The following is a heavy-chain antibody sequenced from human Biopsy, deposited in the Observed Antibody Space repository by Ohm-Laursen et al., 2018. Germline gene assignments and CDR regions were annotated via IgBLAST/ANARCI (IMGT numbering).Heavy chain of an antibody. CDR2: IFYRGST. CDR1: GGSISNNNYY. Sequence: TLSLTCTVSGGSISNNNYYWGWIRQPPGKGLEWIGSIFYRGSTHYKPSLKSRVNISVDTSKNQFSLKLNSVTAADTAVYYCARDYETSGYYYVSWGQGTLVTVSS. J-gene: IGHJ5*02. D-gene: IGHD3-22*01. CDR3: ARDYETSGYYYVS. V-gene: IGHV4-39*01.